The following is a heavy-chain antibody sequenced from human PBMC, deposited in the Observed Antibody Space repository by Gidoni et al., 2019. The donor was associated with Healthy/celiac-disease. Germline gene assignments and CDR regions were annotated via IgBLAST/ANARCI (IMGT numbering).Heavy chain of an antibody. D-gene: IGHD3-9*01. CDR1: GFSFSSYS. Sequence: EVQLGESGGGLVKPGWSLRLSCAASGFSFSSYSRNWVRQAPGKGLGWVSSISSSSSYIDYEDSVKGRFTSSRDNAKNSLCLQVNSLRAEDTDVYYCESRLTGYTDYWGQGTLVTVSS. V-gene: IGHV3-21*01. CDR2: ISSSSSYI. J-gene: IGHJ4*02. CDR3: ESRLTGYTDY.